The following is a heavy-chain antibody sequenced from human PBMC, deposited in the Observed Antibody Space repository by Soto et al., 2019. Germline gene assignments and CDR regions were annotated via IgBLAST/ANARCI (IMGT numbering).Heavy chain of an antibody. D-gene: IGHD2-8*01. CDR1: GGTFSSYA. V-gene: IGHV1-69*06. CDR2: IIPIFGTA. J-gene: IGHJ6*02. CDR3: ARDNGHLERYYYGMDV. Sequence: ASVKVSCKASGGTFSSYAISWVRQAPGQGLEWMGGIIPIFGTANYAKKFQGRVTITADKSTSTAYMELSSLRSEDTAVYYCARDNGHLERYYYGMDVWGQGTTVTVSS.